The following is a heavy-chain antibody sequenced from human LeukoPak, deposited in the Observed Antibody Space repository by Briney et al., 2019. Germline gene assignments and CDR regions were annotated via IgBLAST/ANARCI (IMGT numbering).Heavy chain of an antibody. Sequence: GGSLRLSCAASGFTFSSYSMIWVRQAPGKGLEWVANIKQDGSEKYYVDSVKGRFTISRDNAKISLYLQMNGLRAEDTAVYYCARGFAFYDSSGYYFDYWGQGTLVTVSS. CDR3: ARGFAFYDSSGYYFDY. CDR1: GFTFSSYS. J-gene: IGHJ4*02. V-gene: IGHV3-7*01. CDR2: IKQDGSEK. D-gene: IGHD3-22*01.